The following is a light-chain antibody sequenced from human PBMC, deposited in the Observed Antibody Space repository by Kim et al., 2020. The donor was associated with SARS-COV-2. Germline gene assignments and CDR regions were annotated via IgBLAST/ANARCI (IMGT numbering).Light chain of an antibody. CDR1: ALPKQY. V-gene: IGLV3-25*03. Sequence: SYELTQPPSLSVSPGQTARISCSGDALPKQYAYWFQQKPGQAPLLVIYKDTKRPSEIPERFSGSNSGTTVTLTISGVQAEDEAEYYCQSADNTDTWVFGGGTQLTVL. CDR3: QSADNTDTWV. J-gene: IGLJ3*02. CDR2: KDT.